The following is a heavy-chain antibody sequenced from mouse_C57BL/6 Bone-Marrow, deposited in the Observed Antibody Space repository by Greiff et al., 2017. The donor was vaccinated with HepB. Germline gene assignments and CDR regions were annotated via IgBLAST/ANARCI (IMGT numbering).Heavy chain of an antibody. J-gene: IGHJ2*01. CDR3: ARGGDGGYYFDY. CDR2: IYPGSGNT. Sequence: VQLVESGAELVRPGASVKLSCKASGYTFTDYYINWVKQRPGQGLEWIARIYPGSGNTYYNEKFKGKATLTAEKSSSTAYMQLSSLTSEDSAVYFCARGGDGGYYFDYWGQGTTLTVSS. D-gene: IGHD3-1*01. V-gene: IGHV1-76*01. CDR1: GYTFTDYY.